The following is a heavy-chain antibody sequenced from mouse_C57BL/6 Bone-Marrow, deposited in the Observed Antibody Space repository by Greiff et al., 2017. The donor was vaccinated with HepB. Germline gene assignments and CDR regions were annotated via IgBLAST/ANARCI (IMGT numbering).Heavy chain of an antibody. V-gene: IGHV5-4*01. CDR1: GFTFSSYA. Sequence: EVQLVESGGGLVKPGGSLKLSCAASGFTFSSYAMSWVRQTPEKRLEWVATISDGGSYTYYPDNVKGRFTISRDNAKNNLYLQMSHLKSEDTAMYYCARDRGQLRLLSWFAYWGQGTLVTVSA. D-gene: IGHD3-2*02. CDR3: ARDRGQLRLLSWFAY. CDR2: ISDGGSYT. J-gene: IGHJ3*01.